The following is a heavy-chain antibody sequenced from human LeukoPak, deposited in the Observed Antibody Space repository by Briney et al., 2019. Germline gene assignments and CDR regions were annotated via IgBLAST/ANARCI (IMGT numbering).Heavy chain of an antibody. V-gene: IGHV4-30-2*01. CDR2: VNHSGST. J-gene: IGHJ4*02. CDR3: ARLAYCGGDCYWVDY. Sequence: SQTLSLTCTVSGGSISSGGYYWSWIRQPPGKGLEWIGEVNHSGSTNYNPSLKSRVTISVDTSKNQFSLKLSSVTAADTAVYYCARLAYCGGDCYWVDYWGQGTLVTVSS. CDR1: GGSISSGGYY. D-gene: IGHD2-21*02.